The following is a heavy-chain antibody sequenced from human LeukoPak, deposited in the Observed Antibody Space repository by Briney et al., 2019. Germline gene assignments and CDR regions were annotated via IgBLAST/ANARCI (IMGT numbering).Heavy chain of an antibody. CDR1: GGSISSSSYY. CDR2: IYYSGST. V-gene: IGHV4-39*01. Sequence: PSETLSLTCTVSGGSISSSSYYWGWIRQPPGKGLEWIGSIYYSGSTYYNPSLKSQVTISVDTSKNQFSLKLSSVTAADTAVYYCARLGEGSRGPWFDPWGQGTLVTVSS. CDR3: ARLGEGSRGPWFDP. J-gene: IGHJ5*02. D-gene: IGHD6-13*01.